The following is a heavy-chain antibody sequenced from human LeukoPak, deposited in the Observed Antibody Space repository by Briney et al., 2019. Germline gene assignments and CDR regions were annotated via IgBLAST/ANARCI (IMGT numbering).Heavy chain of an antibody. CDR3: ARWLPDYYYYGMDV. CDR2: INHSGST. CDR1: GGSFSGYY. J-gene: IGHJ6*02. D-gene: IGHD5-12*01. Sequence: PSETLSLTCAVYGGSFSGYYWSWIRQPPGKGLEWIGEINHSGSTNYNPSLKSRVTISVDTSKNQFSLKLSSVTAADTAAYYCARWLPDYYYYGMDVWGQGTTVTVSS. V-gene: IGHV4-34*01.